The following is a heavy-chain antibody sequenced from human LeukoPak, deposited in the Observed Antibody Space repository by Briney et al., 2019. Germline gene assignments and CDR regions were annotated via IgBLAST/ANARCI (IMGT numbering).Heavy chain of an antibody. CDR3: AKDRGGYYGSGTSYYFYGMDV. V-gene: IGHV3-43*02. CDR1: GFTFGHYA. D-gene: IGHD3-10*01. CDR2: ISGDGDDT. J-gene: IGHJ6*02. Sequence: PGGFLRLSCAASGFTFGHYAMHWVRQVPGKGLEWVSLISGDGDDTYYADSVKGRFTISRDISGNALFLLMDSLRSEDTALYYCAKDRGGYYGSGTSYYFYGMDVWGPGTTVTVSS.